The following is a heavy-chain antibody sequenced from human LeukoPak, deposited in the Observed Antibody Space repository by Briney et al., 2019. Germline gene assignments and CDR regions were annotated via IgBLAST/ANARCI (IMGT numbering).Heavy chain of an antibody. D-gene: IGHD3-16*01. J-gene: IGHJ3*02. Sequence: GGSLRLSCAASGFTFDNYGMSWVRQARGKGLEWVSGINWNGGSTVYADSVRGRFTLSRDNAKNSLYLQVNSLRAEDTALYHCARARAGTTFGGAFDIWGQGTMVTVSS. CDR1: GFTFDNYG. CDR2: INWNGGST. CDR3: ARARAGTTFGGAFDI. V-gene: IGHV3-20*01.